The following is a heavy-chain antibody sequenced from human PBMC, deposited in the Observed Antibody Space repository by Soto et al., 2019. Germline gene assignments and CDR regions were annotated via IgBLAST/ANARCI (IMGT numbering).Heavy chain of an antibody. V-gene: IGHV4-34*01. Sequence: SETLSLTCAVYGGSFSGYYWSWIRQPPGKGLEWIGEINHSGSTNYNPSLKSRVTISVDTSKNQFSLKLSSVTAADTAVYYCASRDFWRVSDYWGQGTLVTVSS. CDR1: GGSFSGYY. CDR2: INHSGST. D-gene: IGHD3-3*01. J-gene: IGHJ4*02. CDR3: ASRDFWRVSDY.